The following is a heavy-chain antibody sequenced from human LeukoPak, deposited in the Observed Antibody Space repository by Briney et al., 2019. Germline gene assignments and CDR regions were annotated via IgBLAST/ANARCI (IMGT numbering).Heavy chain of an antibody. J-gene: IGHJ3*02. D-gene: IGHD6-19*01. CDR2: ISGSGGST. CDR1: GFTFSSYA. Sequence: GGSLRLSCAASGFTFSSYAMSWVRQAPGKGLEWVSAISGSGGSTYYADSVKGRFTISRDNSKNTLYLQMNNLRAEDTAVYYCAKDIRSGCCLCAFDIWGQGTRVTVSS. V-gene: IGHV3-23*01. CDR3: AKDIRSGCCLCAFDI.